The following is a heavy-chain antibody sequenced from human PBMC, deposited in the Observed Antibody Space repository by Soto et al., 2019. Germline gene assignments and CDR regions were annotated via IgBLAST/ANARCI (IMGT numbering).Heavy chain of an antibody. J-gene: IGHJ4*02. V-gene: IGHV3-21*01. D-gene: IGHD3-9*01. CDR2: ISSSSSYI. CDR1: GFTFSSYS. CDR3: ASPLLLGGILTNGFEY. Sequence: PGGSLRLSYAASGFTFSSYSMNGVRQAPGKGLEWVSSISSSSSYIYYADSVKGRFTISRDNANNSLYLPMNRLRAEEPDVYYCASPLLLGGILTNGFEYWGQGTLVNVSS.